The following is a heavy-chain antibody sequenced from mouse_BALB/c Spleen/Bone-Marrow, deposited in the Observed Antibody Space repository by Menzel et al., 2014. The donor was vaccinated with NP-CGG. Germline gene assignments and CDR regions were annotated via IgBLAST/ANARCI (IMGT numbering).Heavy chain of an antibody. CDR2: INPDSSTI. J-gene: IGHJ1*01. CDR3: ARPGSPLVDYWYFDV. V-gene: IGHV4-1*02. D-gene: IGHD6-2*01. CDR1: GFDFSRYW. Sequence: EVQLQESGGGLVQPGGSLKLSCAASGFDFSRYWMSWVRQAPGKGLEWIGEINPDSSTINYTPSLKDKFIISRDNAKNTLYLQMSKVRSEDTALYYCARPGSPLVDYWYFDVWGAGTTVTVSS.